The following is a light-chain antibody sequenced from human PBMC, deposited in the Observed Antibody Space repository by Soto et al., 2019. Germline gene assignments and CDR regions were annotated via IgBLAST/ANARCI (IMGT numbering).Light chain of an antibody. CDR3: QQYNNWPRT. CDR1: QSVTGD. V-gene: IGKV3-15*01. J-gene: IGKJ1*01. CDR2: GAS. Sequence: IVMTQSPATLSVSPGETATLSCRASQSVTGDLAWFQQKPGQSPRLLIYGASTRATGIPARFSGSGSGTEFTLTISSLQSADFAVYYCQQYNNWPRTFGQGTRVEIK.